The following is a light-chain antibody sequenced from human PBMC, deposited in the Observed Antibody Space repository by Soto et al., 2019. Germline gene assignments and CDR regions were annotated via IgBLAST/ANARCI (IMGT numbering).Light chain of an antibody. CDR3: QQYYHWPIT. Sequence: FVMTQSPATLSVSPGEGATLSCRASQDVGGLVAWYQQKPGQAPRLLIYRVSTRATDIAARFTGSGSATDFTLSISSLQTEDFAVYYCQQYYHWPITFGPGTRLEIK. J-gene: IGKJ5*01. V-gene: IGKV3-15*01. CDR1: QDVGGL. CDR2: RVS.